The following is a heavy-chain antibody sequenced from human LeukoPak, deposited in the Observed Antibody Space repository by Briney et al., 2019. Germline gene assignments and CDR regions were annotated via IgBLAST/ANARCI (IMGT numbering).Heavy chain of an antibody. CDR1: GDSISGSY. J-gene: IGHJ5*02. Sequence: SESLSLTCTVSGDSISGSYWSWIRQPPGKGLEWIGYIYYSGSTNYNPSLKSRVTISVDTSKNQFSLRLTSVTAADTAVYYCARGTGGAAAADFDPWGQGTLVTVSS. CDR3: ARGTGGAAAADFDP. D-gene: IGHD6-13*01. V-gene: IGHV4-59*12. CDR2: IYYSGST.